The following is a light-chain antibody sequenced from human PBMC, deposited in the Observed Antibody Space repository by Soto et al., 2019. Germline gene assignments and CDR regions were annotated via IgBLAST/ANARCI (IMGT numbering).Light chain of an antibody. CDR2: TNS. V-gene: IGLV1-40*01. CDR1: SSNIGANYD. CDR3: QSYDSSLSGYV. J-gene: IGLJ1*01. Sequence: QSVLTQPPSVSGAPGQRVTISCTGSSSNIGANYDVHWYQHLPGTAPKLLIYTNSNRPSGVPDRFSGSKSGTSASLAITGLQAEDEADYYSQSYDSSLSGYVVGTGTKVTVL.